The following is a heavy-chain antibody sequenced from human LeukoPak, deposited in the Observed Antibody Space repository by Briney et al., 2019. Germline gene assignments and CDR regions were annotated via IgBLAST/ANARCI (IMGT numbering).Heavy chain of an antibody. D-gene: IGHD3-22*01. J-gene: IGHJ4*02. V-gene: IGHV1-18*01. CDR3: ARGHSLYYYDSSGYADY. Sequence: ASVKVSCKASGYTFTSYGISWVRQAPGQGLEWMGLISAYNGNPNYAQKLQGRVTMPTDTSTTTAYMELRSLRSDDTAVYYCARGHSLYYYDSSGYADYWGQGTLVTVSS. CDR2: ISAYNGNP. CDR1: GYTFTSYG.